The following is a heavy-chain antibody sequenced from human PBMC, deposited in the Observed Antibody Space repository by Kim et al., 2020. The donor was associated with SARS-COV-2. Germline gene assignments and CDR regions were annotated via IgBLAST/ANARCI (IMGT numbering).Heavy chain of an antibody. Sequence: SETLSLTCTVSGGSISSYYWSWIRQPPGKGLEWIGYIYYSGSTNYNPSLKSRVTISVDTSKNQFSLKLSSVTAADTAVYYCARGGYYDSSGYYPWGYWGQGTLVTVSS. CDR1: GGSISSYY. CDR2: IYYSGST. CDR3: ARGGYYDSSGYYPWGY. V-gene: IGHV4-59*01. D-gene: IGHD3-22*01. J-gene: IGHJ4*02.